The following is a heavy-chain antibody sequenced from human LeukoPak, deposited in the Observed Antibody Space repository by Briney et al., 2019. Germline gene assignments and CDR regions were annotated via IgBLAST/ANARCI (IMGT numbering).Heavy chain of an antibody. CDR3: AKPISGGLAVTADWFHP. Sequence: GGSLRLSCAASGFAFSAYAMSWLGQPPGKGLEGVATINANSGTTSYAASVRGGFPISRDNSKNTLYLQLNTLRADDTAPYYCAKPISGGLAVTADWFHPWGQGTLVVVSS. CDR1: GFAFSAYA. J-gene: IGHJ5*01. V-gene: IGHV3-23*01. CDR2: INANSGTT. D-gene: IGHD6-19*01.